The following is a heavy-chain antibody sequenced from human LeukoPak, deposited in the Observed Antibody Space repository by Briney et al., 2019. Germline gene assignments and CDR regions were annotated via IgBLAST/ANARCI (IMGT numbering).Heavy chain of an antibody. CDR1: GFTFSSYS. D-gene: IGHD1-26*01. CDR3: ARDREYSGSYYAY. J-gene: IGHJ4*02. CDR2: ISSSSSTI. Sequence: PGGSLRLSCAASGFTFSSYSMNWVRQAPGKGLEWVSYISSSSSTIYYADSVKGRFTISRDNAKNSLYLQMNSLRAEDTAVYYCARDREYSGSYYAYWGQGTLVTVSS. V-gene: IGHV3-48*01.